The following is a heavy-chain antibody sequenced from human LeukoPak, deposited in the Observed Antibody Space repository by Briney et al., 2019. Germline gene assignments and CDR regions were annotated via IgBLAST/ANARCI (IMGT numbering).Heavy chain of an antibody. CDR2: ITSSAYGGTT. Sequence: PGGSLRLSCAASGFTFSSYLMHWVRQAPGMGLEWVGFITSSAYGGTTAYAASVKGRFTISRDDSKNIAYLQMNSLKTEDTAVYYCTRAPYCGGDCHRNWGQGTLVTVSS. D-gene: IGHD2-21*02. J-gene: IGHJ4*02. CDR3: TRAPYCGGDCHRN. V-gene: IGHV3-49*04. CDR1: GFTFSSYL.